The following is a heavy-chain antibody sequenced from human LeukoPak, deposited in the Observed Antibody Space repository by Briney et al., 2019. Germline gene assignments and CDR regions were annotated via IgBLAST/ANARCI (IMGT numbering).Heavy chain of an antibody. CDR2: IYYSRST. D-gene: IGHD2-21*02. V-gene: IGHV4-59*08. CDR1: GGSISSYY. Sequence: SETLSLTCTVSGGSISSYYWSWIRQPPGKGLEWIGYIYYSRSTNYNPSLKSRVTISVDTSKNQFSLKLSSVTAADTAVYYCARYAVVTAYFDYWGQGTLVTVSS. CDR3: ARYAVVTAYFDY. J-gene: IGHJ4*02.